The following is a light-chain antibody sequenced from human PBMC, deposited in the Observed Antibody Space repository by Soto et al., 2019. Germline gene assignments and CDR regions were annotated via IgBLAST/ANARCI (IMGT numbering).Light chain of an antibody. CDR1: QSVSSSY. J-gene: IGKJ4*01. V-gene: IGKV3-20*01. Sequence: EIVLTQSPGTLSLSPGERATLSCRASQSVSSSYLAWYQQKPGQAPRLLIYGASSRATGIPDRFSGSGSGTDFTLTIRRLEHEDFAVYYCHQYGSSPTFGGGTKVEIK. CDR3: HQYGSSPT. CDR2: GAS.